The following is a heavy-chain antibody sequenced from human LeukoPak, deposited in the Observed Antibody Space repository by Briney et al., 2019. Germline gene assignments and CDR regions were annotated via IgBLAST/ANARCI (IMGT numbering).Heavy chain of an antibody. D-gene: IGHD1-26*01. V-gene: IGHV3-74*01. J-gene: IGHJ4*02. CDR1: GFTFSSNW. Sequence: GGSLRLSCAASGFTFSSNWMHWVRQVPGKGLVWVPRINSDGTSISYADSVKGRFTISRDNAKNTLYLQMNSLRAEDTGVYYCASGTYYSDYWGQGTLVTVSS. CDR3: ASGTYYSDY. CDR2: INSDGTSI.